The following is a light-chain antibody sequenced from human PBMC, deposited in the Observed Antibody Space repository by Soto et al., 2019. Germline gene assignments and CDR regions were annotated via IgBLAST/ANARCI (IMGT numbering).Light chain of an antibody. CDR1: SSDVGAYNY. CDR3: SSYAGRNNFVV. Sequence: QSALTQPPSASGSPGQSVTISCTGSSSDVGAYNYVSWYQQHPGKAPKLLIYEVNKRTSGVPGRFSGSKSDNTASLTVSGLQGDDEADYYCSSYAGRNNFVVFGGGTKVTVL. V-gene: IGLV2-8*01. CDR2: EVN. J-gene: IGLJ2*01.